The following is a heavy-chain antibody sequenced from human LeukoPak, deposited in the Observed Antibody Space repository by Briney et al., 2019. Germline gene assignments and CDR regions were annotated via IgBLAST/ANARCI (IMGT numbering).Heavy chain of an antibody. CDR1: GGSFSGYY. Sequence: SETLSLTCAVYGGSFSGYYWSWIRQPPGKGLEWIGEINHSGSTNYNPSLKSRVTISVDTSKNQFSLKLSSVTAADTAVYYCARGYSSGWGNWFDHWGQGALVTVSS. V-gene: IGHV4-34*01. CDR3: ARGYSSGWGNWFDH. J-gene: IGHJ5*02. CDR2: INHSGST. D-gene: IGHD6-19*01.